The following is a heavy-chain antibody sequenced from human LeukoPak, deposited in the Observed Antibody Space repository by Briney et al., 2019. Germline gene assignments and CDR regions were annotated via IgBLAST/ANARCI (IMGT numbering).Heavy chain of an antibody. CDR2: FKPNSGGT. Sequence: ASAKVSCKASGYTFTGYYMHWVRQAPGPGLEWMGWFKPNSGGTNYAQKFRGRATMTRDTSISTASMELSRLRSDDTAVYYCASNYDSSGYYYYYYGMDVWGQGTTVTVSS. D-gene: IGHD3-22*01. CDR3: ASNYDSSGYYYYYYGMDV. CDR1: GYTFTGYY. J-gene: IGHJ6*02. V-gene: IGHV1-2*02.